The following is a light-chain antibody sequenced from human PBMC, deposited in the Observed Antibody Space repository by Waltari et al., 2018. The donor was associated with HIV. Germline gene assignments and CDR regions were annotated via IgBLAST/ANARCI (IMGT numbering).Light chain of an antibody. V-gene: IGLV2-14*01. J-gene: IGLJ1*01. CDR3: DSHTNTCTRV. CDR2: DVN. Sequence: QSALTQPASVSGSPGQSITISCTGTSSDVGGFDFVSWYQQFPGKAPKVVIYDVNNRPSGVSDRFCGSKSGNTASLTISGLQAEDEADYYCDSHTNTCTRVFGTGTRVTVL. CDR1: SSDVGGFDF.